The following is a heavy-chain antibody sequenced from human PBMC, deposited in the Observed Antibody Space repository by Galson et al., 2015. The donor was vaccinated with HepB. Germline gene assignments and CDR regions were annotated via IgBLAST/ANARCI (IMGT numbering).Heavy chain of an antibody. V-gene: IGHV3-30-3*01. CDR1: GFTFSSYA. D-gene: IGHD3-22*01. CDR3: ARDGTRYYYDSSGYYEYYFDY. CDR2: IPYDGSNK. J-gene: IGHJ4*02. Sequence: SLRLSCAASGFTFSSYAMHWVRQAPGKGLEWVAVIPYDGSNKYYADSVKGRFTISRDNSKNTLYLQMNSLRAEDTAVYYCARDGTRYYYDSSGYYEYYFDYWGQGTLVTVSS.